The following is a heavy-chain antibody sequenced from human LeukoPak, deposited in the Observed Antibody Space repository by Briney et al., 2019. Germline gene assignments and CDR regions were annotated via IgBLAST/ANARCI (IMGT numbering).Heavy chain of an antibody. CDR1: GFTFSSYG. Sequence: PGGSLRLSCAASGFTFSSYGMYWVRQAPGKGLEWVSYISRSGSFKDYAVAVKGRFTISRDNAKSSLYLQMNSLRAEDTAVYYCAREWFGELSYFDYWGQGILVTVSS. J-gene: IGHJ4*02. V-gene: IGHV3-21*05. D-gene: IGHD3-10*01. CDR3: AREWFGELSYFDY. CDR2: ISRSGSFK.